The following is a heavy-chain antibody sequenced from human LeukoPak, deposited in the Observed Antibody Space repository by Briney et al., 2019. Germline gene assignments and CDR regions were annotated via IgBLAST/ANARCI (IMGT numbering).Heavy chain of an antibody. CDR3: ARDHGGLLWFGELDYYMDV. D-gene: IGHD3-10*01. CDR1: GYTFTCYY. J-gene: IGHJ6*03. V-gene: IGHV1-2*02. Sequence: ASVKVSCMASGYTFTCYYMHWVRQAPGKGVEGMGWINPNSGGTNYAQKFQGRVTMTRDTSISTAYMELSRLRSDDTAVYYCARDHGGLLWFGELDYYMDVWGKGTTVTVSS. CDR2: INPNSGGT.